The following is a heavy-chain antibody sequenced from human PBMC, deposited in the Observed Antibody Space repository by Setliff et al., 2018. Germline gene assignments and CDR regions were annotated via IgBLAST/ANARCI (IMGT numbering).Heavy chain of an antibody. CDR2: IWNDGSSK. D-gene: IGHD6-19*01. CDR1: GFTFSSYA. CDR3: AKGRRISYSSGWLNWFDP. V-gene: IGHV3-33*06. J-gene: IGHJ5*02. Sequence: PGGSLRLSCAASGFTFSSYATHWVRQAPGKGLEWVALIWNDGSSKFYGDSVKGRFTISRDNSKNTLYLQMDSLRAEDTAVYYCAKGRRISYSSGWLNWFDPWGQGTLVTSPQ.